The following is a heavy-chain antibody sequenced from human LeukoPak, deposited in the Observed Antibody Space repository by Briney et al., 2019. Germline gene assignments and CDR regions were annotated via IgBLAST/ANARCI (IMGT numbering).Heavy chain of an antibody. V-gene: IGHV3-30*04. CDR1: GFTFSSYA. CDR2: ISYDGSNK. J-gene: IGHJ4*02. Sequence: GGSLRLSCAASGFTFSSYAIHWVRQAPGKGLEWVAVISYDGSNKYYADSVKGRFTISRDNSKNTLYLQMNSLRAEDTAVYYCARTRTDFVGYYFDYWGQGTLVTVSS. D-gene: IGHD3/OR15-3a*01. CDR3: ARTRTDFVGYYFDY.